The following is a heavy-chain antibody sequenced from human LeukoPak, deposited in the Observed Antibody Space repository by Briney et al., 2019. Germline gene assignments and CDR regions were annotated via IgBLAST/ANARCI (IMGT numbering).Heavy chain of an antibody. J-gene: IGHJ4*02. CDR3: ARLDYGDYVFHY. CDR2: INHSGST. Sequence: PSETLSLTCAVYGGSFSGYYWSWIRQPPGKGLEWIGEINHSGSTNYNPSLKSRVTISVDTSKNQFSLKLSSVTAADTAVYYCARLDYGDYVFHYWGQGTLVTVSS. CDR1: GGSFSGYY. D-gene: IGHD4-17*01. V-gene: IGHV4-34*01.